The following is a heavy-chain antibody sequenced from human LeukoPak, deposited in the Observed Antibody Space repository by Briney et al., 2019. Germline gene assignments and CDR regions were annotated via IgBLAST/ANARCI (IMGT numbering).Heavy chain of an antibody. D-gene: IGHD3-9*01. CDR1: GVTFSSYG. CDR3: AKDVRRAPYFETSVPAGYFDY. CDR2: ISYDGGNK. J-gene: IGHJ4*02. Sequence: GGSLRLSCAASGVTFSSYGMHWVRQAPGKGLEWVAVISYDGGNKYYTDSVKGRFTISRDNSKNTLYLQVNSLRAEDTAVFYCAKDVRRAPYFETSVPAGYFDYWGQGTLVTVSS. V-gene: IGHV3-30*18.